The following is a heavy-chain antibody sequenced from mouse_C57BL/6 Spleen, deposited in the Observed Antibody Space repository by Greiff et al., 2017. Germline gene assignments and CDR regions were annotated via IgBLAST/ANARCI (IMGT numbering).Heavy chain of an antibody. CDR3: AREGSSYDYFDY. CDR1: GYSITSGYY. CDR2: ISYDGSN. Sequence: EVKLVESGPGLVKPSQSLSLTCSVTGYSITSGYYWNWIRQFPGNKLEWMGYISYDGSNNYNPSLKNRISITRDTSKNQFFLKLNSVTTEDTATYYCAREGSSYDYFDYWGQGTTLTVSS. J-gene: IGHJ2*01. V-gene: IGHV3-6*01. D-gene: IGHD1-1*01.